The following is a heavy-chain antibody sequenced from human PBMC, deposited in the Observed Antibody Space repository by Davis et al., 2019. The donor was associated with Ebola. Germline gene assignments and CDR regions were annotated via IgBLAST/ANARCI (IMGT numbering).Heavy chain of an antibody. CDR1: NGSLSGYY. CDR2: INHSGSP. J-gene: IGHJ6*04. V-gene: IGHV4-34*01. CDR3: ARLRYLGRFPGRYDYDYGMDV. Sequence: MPGGSLRLSCAVYNGSLSGYYWSWIRQPPGKGLEWIGEINHSGSPNYKASNERRVTISVDTSRNQFSLRVTSVTAADTAVYYCARLRYLGRFPGRYDYDYGMDVWGKGTTVTVSS. D-gene: IGHD1-26*01.